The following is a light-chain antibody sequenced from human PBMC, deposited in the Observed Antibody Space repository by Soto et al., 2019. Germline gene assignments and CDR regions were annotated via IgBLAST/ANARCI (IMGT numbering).Light chain of an antibody. V-gene: IGKV3-11*01. CDR3: HQRSNGPLT. J-gene: IGKJ4*01. CDR2: DVS. CDR1: QRVTKS. Sequence: EVVLTQSPATLSLSLGERATLSCRASQRVTKSLAWYQHKPGQALRLVMYDVSKRATGMPARFSGSGSGTDYTRTIGSLEPEEFAVYYWHQRSNGPLTFGGGTKLEIK.